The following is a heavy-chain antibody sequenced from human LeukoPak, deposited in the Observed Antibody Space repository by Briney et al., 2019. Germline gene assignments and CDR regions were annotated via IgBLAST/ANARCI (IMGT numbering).Heavy chain of an antibody. Sequence: GGSLRLSCAASGFTFSSYWMNWARQAPGKGLEWVASINHNGNVNYYVDSVKGRFTISRDNAKNSLYLQMNSLRAEDTAVYYCAREDYGSGWYDYWGQGTLVTVSS. J-gene: IGHJ4*02. D-gene: IGHD6-19*01. CDR2: INHNGNVN. CDR3: AREDYGSGWYDY. CDR1: GFTFSSYW. V-gene: IGHV3-7*01.